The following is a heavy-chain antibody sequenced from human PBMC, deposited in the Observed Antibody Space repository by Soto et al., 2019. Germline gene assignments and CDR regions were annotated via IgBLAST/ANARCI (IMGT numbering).Heavy chain of an antibody. CDR3: ANCEGRYCIGGSCDIIPYYFDY. CDR2: ISGSGGST. J-gene: IGHJ4*02. Sequence: EVQLLESGGGLVQPGGSLRLSCAASGFTFSSYAMSWVRQAPVKGLEWVSAISGSGGSTYYADSVKGRFTISRDNSKNTLDLKMNRLRADDTAVDYCANCEGRYCIGGSCDIIPYYFDYWGQGTLFTFSS. CDR1: GFTFSSYA. V-gene: IGHV3-23*01. D-gene: IGHD2-15*01.